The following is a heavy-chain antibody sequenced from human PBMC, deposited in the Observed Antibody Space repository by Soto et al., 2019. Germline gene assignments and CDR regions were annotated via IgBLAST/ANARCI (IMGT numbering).Heavy chain of an antibody. CDR2: IYYSGST. Sequence: QVQLQESGPGLVKPSETLSLTCTVSGGSISSYYWSWIRQPPGKGLEWIGYIYYSGSTNYNPSLKSRVTISVDTSKNQFSLKLSSVTAADTAVYYCARHYGYGYARDWGQGTPVTVSS. J-gene: IGHJ4*02. CDR1: GGSISSYY. V-gene: IGHV4-59*08. D-gene: IGHD5-18*01. CDR3: ARHYGYGYARD.